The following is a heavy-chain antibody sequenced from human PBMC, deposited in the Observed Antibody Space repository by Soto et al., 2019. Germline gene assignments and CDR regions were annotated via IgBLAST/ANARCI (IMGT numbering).Heavy chain of an antibody. J-gene: IGHJ3*02. V-gene: IGHV1-18*04. CDR1: GYSFTGNS. D-gene: IGHD6-19*01. CDR2: INAYNGNT. CDR3: ARNIRGWSRRDSFDI. Sequence: ASVKVSCKASGYSFTGNSMHWVRQAPGQGLEWMGWINAYNGNTNYAQKLRGRVTMTTDTSTSTAYMELRSLRSDDTAVYYCARNIRGWSRRDSFDIWGQGTMVTGSS.